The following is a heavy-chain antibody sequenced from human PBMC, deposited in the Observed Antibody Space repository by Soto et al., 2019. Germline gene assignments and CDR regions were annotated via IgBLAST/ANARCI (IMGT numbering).Heavy chain of an antibody. D-gene: IGHD3-9*01. J-gene: IGHJ6*01. CDR3: AGDRLAPDYDIPMDV. Sequence: QVQLVQSGAEVKKPGSSVKVSCKASGGTFSSYAISWVRQAPGQGLEWMGGIIPIFGTANYAQKFQGRVTITADESTSTADMELSSLRAEDTAVYYCAGDRLAPDYDIPMDVWGQGTTVTVSS. CDR1: GGTFSSYA. V-gene: IGHV1-69*01. CDR2: IIPIFGTA.